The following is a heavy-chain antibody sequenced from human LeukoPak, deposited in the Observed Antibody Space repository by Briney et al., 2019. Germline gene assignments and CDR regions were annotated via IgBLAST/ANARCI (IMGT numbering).Heavy chain of an antibody. CDR3: AKTRSPGDY. Sequence: GGSLRLSCAASGFTFSSYAMSWLRQAPGKGLEWVSAISGSVGSTYYADSVKGRFTISRDNSKNALYLQMNSLRAEDTAVYYCAKTRSPGDYWGQGTLVTVSS. CDR1: GFTFSSYA. CDR2: ISGSVGST. J-gene: IGHJ4*02. V-gene: IGHV3-23*01.